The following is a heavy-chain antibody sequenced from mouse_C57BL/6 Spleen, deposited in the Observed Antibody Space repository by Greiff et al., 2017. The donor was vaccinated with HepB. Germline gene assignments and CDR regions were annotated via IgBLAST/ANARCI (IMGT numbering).Heavy chain of an antibody. D-gene: IGHD2-4*01. Sequence: QVQLKQSGPGLVAPSQSLSITCTVSGFSLTSYAISWVRQPPGKGLEWLGVIWTGGGTNYNSALKYRLSISKDNSKSQVFLKMNSLQTDDTARYYCARVDYDYDLYYAMDYWGQGTSVTVSS. CDR3: ARVDYDYDLYYAMDY. CDR1: GFSLTSYA. V-gene: IGHV2-9-1*01. CDR2: IWTGGGT. J-gene: IGHJ4*01.